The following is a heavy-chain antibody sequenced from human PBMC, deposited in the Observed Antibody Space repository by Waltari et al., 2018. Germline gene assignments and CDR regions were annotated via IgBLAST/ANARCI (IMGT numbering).Heavy chain of an antibody. CDR1: GGTFSSYA. CDR2: IIPTFGTG. CDR3: AAPISSSPPAEYFQH. V-gene: IGHV1-69*08. J-gene: IGHJ1*01. Sequence: QVQLVQSGAEVKKPGSSVKVSCKASGGTFSSYAISWVRQAPGQGLEWMGRIIPTFGTGSSAQKFQGSVTITADKSTSTAYMELSSLRSEDTAVYYCAAPISSSPPAEYFQHWGQGTLVTVSS. D-gene: IGHD6-6*01.